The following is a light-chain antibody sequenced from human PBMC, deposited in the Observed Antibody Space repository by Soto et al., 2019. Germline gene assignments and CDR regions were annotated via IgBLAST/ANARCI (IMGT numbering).Light chain of an antibody. CDR2: GVS. J-gene: IGKJ1*01. CDR3: QQYGRSPRT. V-gene: IGKV3-20*01. CDR1: QSISNY. Sequence: ELVMSQSPATLSVSPGDRATLSCRASQSISNYLAWYQQKPGQAPRLLIYGVSSRVTGIPDRFSGSGSGTDFALTISRLDPEDFAVYYCQQYGRSPRTFGQGTKVDIK.